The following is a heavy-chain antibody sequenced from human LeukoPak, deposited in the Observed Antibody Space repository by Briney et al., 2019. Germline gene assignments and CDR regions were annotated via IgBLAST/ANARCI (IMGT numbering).Heavy chain of an antibody. CDR2: IIPILGIA. V-gene: IGHV1-69*04. CDR1: GGTFSSYA. J-gene: IGHJ4*02. D-gene: IGHD5-12*01. CDR3: ARGGDSAYGSPARFD. Sequence: GASVKVSCKASGGTFSSYAISWVRQAPGQGLEWMGRIIPILGIANYAQKFQGRVTFTADKSTSTAYMELSSLRSEDTAVYYCARGGDSAYGSPARFDWGQGTLVTVSS.